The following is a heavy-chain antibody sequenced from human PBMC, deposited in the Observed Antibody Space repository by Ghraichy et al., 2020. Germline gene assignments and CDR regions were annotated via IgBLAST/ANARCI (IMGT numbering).Heavy chain of an antibody. CDR1: GDSVSSNSAA. V-gene: IGHV6-1*01. CDR3: AREESPLHCTNGVCPAEYFQH. CDR2: TYYRSKWYN. Sequence: SQTLSLTCAISGDSVSSNSAAWNWIRQSPSRGLEWLGRTYYRSKWYNDYAVSVKSRITINPDTSKNQFSLQLNSVTPEDTAVYYCAREESPLHCTNGVCPAEYFQHWGQGTLVTVSS. D-gene: IGHD2-8*01. J-gene: IGHJ1*01.